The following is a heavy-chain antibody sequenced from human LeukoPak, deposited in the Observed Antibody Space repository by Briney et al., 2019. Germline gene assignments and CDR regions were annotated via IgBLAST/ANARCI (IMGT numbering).Heavy chain of an antibody. CDR2: IYYSGST. CDR1: GGSISSGGYY. D-gene: IGHD2-2*01. V-gene: IGHV4-31*03. Sequence: SETLSLTCTVSGGSISSGGYYWSWIRQHPGKGLEWIGYIYYSGSTYYNPSLKSRVTISVDTSKNQFSLKLSSVTAADTAVYYCARELVVPAADHYYYYGMDVWGQGTTVTVSS. J-gene: IGHJ6*02. CDR3: ARELVVPAADHYYYYGMDV.